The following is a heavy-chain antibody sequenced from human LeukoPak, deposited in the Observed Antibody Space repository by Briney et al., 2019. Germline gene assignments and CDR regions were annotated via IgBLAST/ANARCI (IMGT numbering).Heavy chain of an antibody. V-gene: IGHV1-2*04. CDR1: GYSFTSYG. Sequence: ASVKVSCKASGYSFTSYGFNWVRQAPGQGLEWMGWINPNSGGTNYAQKFQGWVTMTRDTSISTAYMELSRLRSDDTAVYYCARELDGGFDPWGQGTLVTVSS. CDR3: ARELDGGFDP. D-gene: IGHD1-1*01. J-gene: IGHJ5*02. CDR2: INPNSGGT.